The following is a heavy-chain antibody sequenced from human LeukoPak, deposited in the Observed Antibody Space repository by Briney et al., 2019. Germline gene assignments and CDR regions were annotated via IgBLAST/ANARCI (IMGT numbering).Heavy chain of an antibody. Sequence: SETLSLTCTVSGGSISSSSYYWGWIRQPPGKGLEWIGSIYYSGSTYYNPSLKSRVTISVDTSKNQFSLKLSSVTAADTAVYYCARGGYFDWISVDYWGQGTLVTVSS. J-gene: IGHJ4*02. D-gene: IGHD3-9*01. CDR2: IYYSGST. CDR1: GGSISSSSYY. CDR3: ARGGYFDWISVDY. V-gene: IGHV4-39*01.